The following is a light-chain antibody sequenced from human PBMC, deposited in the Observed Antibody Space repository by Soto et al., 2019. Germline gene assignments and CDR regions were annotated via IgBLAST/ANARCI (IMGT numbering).Light chain of an antibody. V-gene: IGKV3-20*01. CDR3: QQYGSSPGK. CDR2: DAS. Sequence: EIVLIQSPATLSLSPVEIAKLYFMASQSVGSYLAWYQQKPGQAPRLLIYDASSRATGIPDRFSGGGSGTDFTLTISSLEPEDFAVYYCQQYGSSPGKCGQGTKGDIK. CDR1: QSVGSY. J-gene: IGKJ1*01.